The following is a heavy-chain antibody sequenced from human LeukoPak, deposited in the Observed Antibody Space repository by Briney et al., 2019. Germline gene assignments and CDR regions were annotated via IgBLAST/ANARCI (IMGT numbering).Heavy chain of an antibody. CDR1: GGSISSSSYY. Sequence: PSETLSLTCTVSGGSISSSSYYWGWIRQPPGKGLEWIGSIYYSGSTYYNPSLKSRVTISVDTSKNQFSLKLSSVTAADTAVYYCARVTTPLYYYDSSGYHYWGQGTLVTVSS. V-gene: IGHV4-39*01. D-gene: IGHD3-22*01. CDR3: ARVTTPLYYYDSSGYHY. CDR2: IYYSGST. J-gene: IGHJ4*02.